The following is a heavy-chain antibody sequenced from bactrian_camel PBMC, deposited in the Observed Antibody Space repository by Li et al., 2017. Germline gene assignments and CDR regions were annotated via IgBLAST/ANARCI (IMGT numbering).Heavy chain of an antibody. CDR3: AADYRYGGSWYDY. J-gene: IGHJ4*01. CDR1: GFLFSTEG. CDR2: IDSDGKT. D-gene: IGHD6*01. V-gene: IGHV3S10*01. Sequence: DVQLVESGGGLVQSGGSLSLSCAASGFLFSTEGMSWVRQAPGKEREGVATIDSDGKTGYTDSVKGRFTISRDNAKNTVYLQMNSLKSEDTALYYCAADYRYGGSWYDYWGQGTQVTVS.